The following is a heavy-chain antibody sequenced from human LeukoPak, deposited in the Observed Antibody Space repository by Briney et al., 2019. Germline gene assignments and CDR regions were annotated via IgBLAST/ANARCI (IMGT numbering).Heavy chain of an antibody. CDR2: IYSGGST. CDR1: GFTVSSNY. V-gene: IGHV3-53*01. D-gene: IGHD4-17*01. Sequence: VGSLRLSCAASGFTVSSNYMSWVRQAPGKGLEWVSVIYSGGSTYYADSVKGRFTISRDNSKNTLYLQMNSLRAEDTAVYYCARDGGYGDYAFDYWGQGTLVTVSS. CDR3: ARDGGYGDYAFDY. J-gene: IGHJ4*02.